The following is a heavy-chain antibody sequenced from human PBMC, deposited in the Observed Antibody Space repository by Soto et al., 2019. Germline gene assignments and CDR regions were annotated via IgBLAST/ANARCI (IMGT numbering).Heavy chain of an antibody. V-gene: IGHV2-5*02. CDR3: AHSAGYDILSGYFREVDY. D-gene: IGHD3-9*01. CDR1: GFSLSTSGVG. Sequence: QITLKESGPTLVKPTQTLTLTCTFSGFSLSTSGVGVGWIRQPPGKALEWLALIYWDDDKRYSPSLKTRLTIPKDTSKNQVVLTMTNMDAVDTATYYCAHSAGYDILSGYFREVDYWGQGTLVTVSS. CDR2: IYWDDDK. J-gene: IGHJ4*02.